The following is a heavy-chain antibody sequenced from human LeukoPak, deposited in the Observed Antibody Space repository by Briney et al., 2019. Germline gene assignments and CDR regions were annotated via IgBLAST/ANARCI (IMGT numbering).Heavy chain of an antibody. CDR3: ARVKYYDFWSGYYYFDY. J-gene: IGHJ4*02. D-gene: IGHD3-3*01. CDR1: GGSFSGYY. CDR2: INHSGST. V-gene: IGHV4-34*01. Sequence: SETLSLTCAVYGGSFSGYYWSWIRQPPGKGLEWIGEINHSGSTNYNPSLKSRVTISVDTSKNQFSLKLSSVTAADTAVYHCARVKYYDFWSGYYYFDYWGQGTLVTVSS.